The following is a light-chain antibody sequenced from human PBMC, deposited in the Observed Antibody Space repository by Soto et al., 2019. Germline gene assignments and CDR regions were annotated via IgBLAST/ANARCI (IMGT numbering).Light chain of an antibody. CDR2: AAS. J-gene: IGKJ5*01. CDR1: QSISRS. Sequence: DIHIPQSPSSLSSSILYKVTIAFLASQSISRSLNWYRQKPGKAPDLLIYAASSLQSGVPSRFRGGGSGTDFTLTITGLQPEDFAAYYCQQNSSILITFGQGALLEF. CDR3: QQNSSILIT. V-gene: IGKV1-39*01.